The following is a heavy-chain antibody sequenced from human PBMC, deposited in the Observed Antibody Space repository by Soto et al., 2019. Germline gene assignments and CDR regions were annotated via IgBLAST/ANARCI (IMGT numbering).Heavy chain of an antibody. V-gene: IGHV3-53*01. Sequence: EVQLVASGGGLIQPGGSLRLSCAASGFAVNSDYMSWVRQAPGKGLEWVSVLFAGGVTHYSDSVKGRFTISRDNSKNTLFLQMNSLRADDTVVYYCVRTSSYWGQGTRVTVSS. CDR1: GFAVNSDY. CDR2: LFAGGVT. CDR3: VRTSSY. D-gene: IGHD2-2*01. J-gene: IGHJ4*02.